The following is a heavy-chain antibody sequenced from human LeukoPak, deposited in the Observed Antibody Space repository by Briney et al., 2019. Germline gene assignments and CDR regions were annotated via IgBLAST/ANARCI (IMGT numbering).Heavy chain of an antibody. CDR1: GYTFTSYD. CDR3: ARGRRGRTSWYFDL. V-gene: IGHV1-8*01. D-gene: IGHD1-7*01. CDR2: MNPNSGNT. J-gene: IGHJ2*01. Sequence: ASVKVSCKASGYTFTSYDINWVRQATGQGLEWMGRMNPNSGNTGYAQKFQGRVTMTRNTSISTAYMELSSLRSEDTAVYYCARGRRGRTSWYFDLWGRGTLVTVSS.